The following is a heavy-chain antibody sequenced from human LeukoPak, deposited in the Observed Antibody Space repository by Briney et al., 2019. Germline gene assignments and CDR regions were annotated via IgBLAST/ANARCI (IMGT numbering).Heavy chain of an antibody. Sequence: GGSLRLSCAASGFTFGTYYMSWVRQAPGKGLEWVANINQDGSETNYADPVQGRFTISRDNAENSLYLQMNSLRVEDTALYYCARGHCSGGTCFSSLYGYWGLGTLVTVSS. CDR1: GFTFGTYY. CDR3: ARGHCSGGTCFSSLYGY. V-gene: IGHV3-7*01. D-gene: IGHD2-15*01. CDR2: INQDGSET. J-gene: IGHJ4*02.